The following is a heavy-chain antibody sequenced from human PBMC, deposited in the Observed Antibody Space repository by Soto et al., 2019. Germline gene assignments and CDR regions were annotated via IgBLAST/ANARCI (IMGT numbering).Heavy chain of an antibody. Sequence: EVQLLESGGGLVQPGGSLRLSCAASGFTFSSYAMRWVRQAPVKGLEWVSAISGSGGSTYYADSVKGRFTISRDNSKNTLYLQMNCVRAEDTVVYYCARRGGGGYYDYWGQGAVVAVSS. J-gene: IGHJ4*02. CDR2: ISGSGGST. D-gene: IGHD3-16*01. V-gene: IGHV3-23*01. CDR1: GFTFSSYA. CDR3: ARRGGGGYYDY.